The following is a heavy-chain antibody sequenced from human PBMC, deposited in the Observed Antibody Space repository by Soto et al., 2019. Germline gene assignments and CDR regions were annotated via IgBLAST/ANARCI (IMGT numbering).Heavy chain of an antibody. CDR3: IGGRPGYLVPAASLSSFDI. D-gene: IGHD2-2*01. CDR2: IYYSGST. V-gene: IGHV4-39*01. J-gene: IGHJ3*02. Sequence: QLQLQESGPGLVKPSETLSLTCTVSGGSISSSSYYWGWIRQPPGKGLEWIGSIYYSGSTYYNPSLKSRVTISVDTSKNQFSLKLSSVTAADTAVYYCIGGRPGYLVPAASLSSFDIWGQGTMVTVSS. CDR1: GGSISSSSYY.